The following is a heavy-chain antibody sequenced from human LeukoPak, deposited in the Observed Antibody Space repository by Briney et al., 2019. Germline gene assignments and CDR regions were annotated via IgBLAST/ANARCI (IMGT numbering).Heavy chain of an antibody. CDR1: GFTFSSYA. CDR3: AKDGDGGSYYVLFDY. J-gene: IGHJ4*02. D-gene: IGHD1-26*01. V-gene: IGHV3-23*01. CDR2: ISGSGGNT. Sequence: GGSLRLSCAASGFTFSSYAMSWVRQAPGKGLEWVSVISGSGGNTYYADSVKGRFTISRDSSKSTLFLQMNSLRDEDTAVYYCAKDGDGGSYYVLFDYWGQGALVTVSS.